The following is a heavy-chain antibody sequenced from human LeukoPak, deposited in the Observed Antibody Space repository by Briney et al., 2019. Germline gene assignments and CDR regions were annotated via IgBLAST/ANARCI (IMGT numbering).Heavy chain of an antibody. CDR2: IYYSGST. CDR1: GGSISSGGYY. J-gene: IGHJ4*02. CDR3: ASAVRESRYCSSTSCHTALDY. V-gene: IGHV4-31*03. D-gene: IGHD2-2*02. Sequence: SSETLSLTCTVSGGSISSGGYYWSWIRQHPGKGLEWIANIYYSGSTYYNPSLESRVTISVDTYTNQLSLKLSSVTAADTAVYYCASAVRESRYCSSTSCHTALDYWGQGTLVTVSS.